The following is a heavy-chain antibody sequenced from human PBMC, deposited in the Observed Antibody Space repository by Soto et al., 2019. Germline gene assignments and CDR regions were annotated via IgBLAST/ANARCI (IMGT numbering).Heavy chain of an antibody. CDR3: ARVKYNWNGGY. CDR1: GGSVSSGSYY. D-gene: IGHD1-20*01. J-gene: IGHJ4*02. Sequence: SETLSLTCTVSGGSVSSGSYYWSWIRQPPGKGLEWIGYIYYSGSTNYNPSLKSRVTISVDTSKNQFSLKLSSVTAADTAVYYCARVKYNWNGGYWGQGTLVTVSS. V-gene: IGHV4-61*01. CDR2: IYYSGST.